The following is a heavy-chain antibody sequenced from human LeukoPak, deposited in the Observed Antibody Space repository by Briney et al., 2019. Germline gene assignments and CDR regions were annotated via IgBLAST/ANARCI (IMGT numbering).Heavy chain of an antibody. J-gene: IGHJ4*02. Sequence: PSETLSLTCAVYGGSFSGYYWSWIRQPPGKGLEWIGEINHGGSTNYNPSLKSRVTISVDTSKNQFSLKLSSVTAADTAVYYCARGGAGYSSGFSRYYFDYWGQGTLVTVSS. CDR2: INHGGST. D-gene: IGHD6-19*01. CDR1: GGSFSGYY. V-gene: IGHV4-34*01. CDR3: ARGGAGYSSGFSRYYFDY.